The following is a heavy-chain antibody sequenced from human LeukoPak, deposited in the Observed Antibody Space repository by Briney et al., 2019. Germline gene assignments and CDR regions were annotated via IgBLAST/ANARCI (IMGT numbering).Heavy chain of an antibody. CDR1: GFTISTYW. V-gene: IGHV3-7*01. J-gene: IGHJ4*02. CDR2: INQDGSKK. Sequence: PGGSLRLSCTASGFTISTYWMSWVRQAPGKGLEWVANINQDGSKKYYVDSVKGRFTISRDNVKNSVYLQMNSLRAEDTAVYYCAKVEAYYYDSSGYHFDYWGQGTLVTVSS. CDR3: AKVEAYYYDSSGYHFDY. D-gene: IGHD3-22*01.